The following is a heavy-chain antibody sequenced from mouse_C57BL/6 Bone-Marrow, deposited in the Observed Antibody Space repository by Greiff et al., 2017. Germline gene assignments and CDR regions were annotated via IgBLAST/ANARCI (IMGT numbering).Heavy chain of an antibody. CDR3: TRGGYDGYSYYAMDY. CDR1: GFTFSSYA. J-gene: IGHJ4*01. CDR2: ISSGGDYI. D-gene: IGHD2-3*01. Sequence: EVQLVESGEGLVKPGGSLKLSCAASGFTFSSYAMSWVRQTPEKRLEWVAYISSGGDYIYYADTVKGRFTISRDNARNTLYLQMSSLKSEDTAMYDCTRGGYDGYSYYAMDYWGQGTSVTVSS. V-gene: IGHV5-9-1*02.